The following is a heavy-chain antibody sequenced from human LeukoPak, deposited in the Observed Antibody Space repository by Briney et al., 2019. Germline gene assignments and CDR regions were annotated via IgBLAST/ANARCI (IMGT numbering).Heavy chain of an antibody. V-gene: IGHV3-23*01. Sequence: GGSLRLSCAASGFTFSSYAMGWVRQAPGKGLEWVSAISGSGGSTYYADSVKGRFTISRDNSKNTLYLQMNSLRAEDTAVYYCARGAYRISWPGIDYWGQGTLVTVSS. CDR2: ISGSGGST. J-gene: IGHJ4*02. CDR1: GFTFSSYA. D-gene: IGHD3-16*02. CDR3: ARGAYRISWPGIDY.